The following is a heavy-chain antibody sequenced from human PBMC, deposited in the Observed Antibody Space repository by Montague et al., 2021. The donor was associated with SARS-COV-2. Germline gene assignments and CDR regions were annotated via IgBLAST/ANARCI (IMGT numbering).Heavy chain of an antibody. CDR1: GFTFSSYS. CDR2: ISSSSSYI. Sequence: SLRLSCAASGFTFSSYSMNWVRQAPGEGLEWVSSISSSSSYIYYADSVKGRFTISRDNAKNSLYLQMNSLRAEDTAVYYCARDQTYYDILTGYLAPADLDAFDIWGQGTMVTVSS. V-gene: IGHV3-21*01. J-gene: IGHJ3*02. CDR3: ARDQTYYDILTGYLAPADLDAFDI. D-gene: IGHD3-9*01.